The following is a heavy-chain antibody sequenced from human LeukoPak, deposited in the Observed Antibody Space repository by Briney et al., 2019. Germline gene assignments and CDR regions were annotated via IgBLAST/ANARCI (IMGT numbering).Heavy chain of an antibody. J-gene: IGHJ4*02. CDR1: GFTFSNYA. V-gene: IGHV3-30*04. Sequence: GGSLRLSCAASGFTFSNYAMHWVRQAPGKGLEWVAVISYDGSIKYYADSVKGRFTISRDNARNSMYLQMNSLRAEDTAVYYCARGTNWSPLDFDYWGQGSLVTVSS. CDR3: ARGTNWSPLDFDY. D-gene: IGHD1-20*01. CDR2: ISYDGSIK.